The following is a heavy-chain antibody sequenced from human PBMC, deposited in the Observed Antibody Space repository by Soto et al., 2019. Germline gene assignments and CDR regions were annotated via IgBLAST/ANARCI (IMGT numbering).Heavy chain of an antibody. D-gene: IGHD6-13*01. CDR1: GDTFTSYG. CDR3: ARVWGGVAAGEWGDY. V-gene: IGHV1-18*01. J-gene: IGHJ4*02. Sequence: QVQLVQSGAEVKKPGASVKVSCKASGDTFTSYGISWVRQAPGQGLEWMGWISAYNGNTNYAQKLQGRVTMTTDTSTSTDYMELRSLRSDDTAVYYGARVWGGVAAGEWGDYWGQGTLVTVSS. CDR2: ISAYNGNT.